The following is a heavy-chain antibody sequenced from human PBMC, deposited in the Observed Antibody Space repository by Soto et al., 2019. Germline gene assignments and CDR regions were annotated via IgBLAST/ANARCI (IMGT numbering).Heavy chain of an antibody. Sequence: QVQLQQSEPGLVKPSQTLSLTCAISGDSVSSSSVTWNWIRQSPSRGLEWLGRTYYRSKWYNDYAESVKSRITINPDTSKNQFSLHLNSVTPEDTAVYYCVRLIGNRWLDFWGQGTLVTVSS. V-gene: IGHV6-1*01. D-gene: IGHD2-8*01. CDR3: VRLIGNRWLDF. CDR2: TYYRSKWYN. J-gene: IGHJ5*01. CDR1: GDSVSSSSVT.